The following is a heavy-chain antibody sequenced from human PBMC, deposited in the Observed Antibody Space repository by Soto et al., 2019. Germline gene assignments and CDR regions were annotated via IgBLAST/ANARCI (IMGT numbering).Heavy chain of an antibody. D-gene: IGHD1-26*01. V-gene: IGHV3-23*01. CDR1: GFTFSSCG. CDR3: AKDYLRWAQS. J-gene: IGHJ5*02. Sequence: GGSLRLSCAASGFTFSSCGMHWVRQAPGKGLEWVSAISGSGSTFYADSVKGRFTISRDNSKNTLYLQMNSLRAEDTAVYYCAKDYLRWAQSWGQGTLVTVSS. CDR2: ISGSGST.